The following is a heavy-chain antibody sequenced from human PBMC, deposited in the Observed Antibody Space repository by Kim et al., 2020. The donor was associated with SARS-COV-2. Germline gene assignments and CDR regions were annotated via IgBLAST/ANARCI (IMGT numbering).Heavy chain of an antibody. Sequence: GGSLRLSCAASGFTFSSYAMSWVRQAPGKGLEWVSAISGSGGSTYYADSVKGRFTISRDNSKNTLYLQMNSLRAEDTAVYYCAKDARSPFLRLRWFDPWGQGTLVTVSS. D-gene: IGHD4-17*01. J-gene: IGHJ5*02. CDR3: AKDARSPFLRLRWFDP. CDR2: ISGSGGST. V-gene: IGHV3-23*01. CDR1: GFTFSSYA.